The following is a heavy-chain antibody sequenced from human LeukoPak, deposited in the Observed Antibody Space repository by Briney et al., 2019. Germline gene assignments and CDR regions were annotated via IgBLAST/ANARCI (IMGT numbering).Heavy chain of an antibody. CDR2: INTDGTVT. V-gene: IGHV3-74*01. D-gene: IGHD6-19*01. J-gene: IGHJ4*02. Sequence: GGSLRLSCAASGLHFSKYWMLWVRQAPGKGLESVSRINTDGTVTTYAHSVKGRLTVSRDNADNTMFLQMNSVRDEDTAVYYCATKQWLAPPPDSWGQGTPVTVSS. CDR1: GLHFSKYW. CDR3: ATKQWLAPPPDS.